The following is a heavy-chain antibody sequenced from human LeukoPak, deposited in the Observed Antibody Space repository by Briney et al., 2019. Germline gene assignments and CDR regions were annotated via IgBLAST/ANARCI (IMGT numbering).Heavy chain of an antibody. Sequence: SETLSLTCSVSGGSIRSSYWSWIRQPPGKGLEWIGHIYANGSTTCNPSLKSRITLAVDTSKNQFSLKLSSVTAADTAVYYCARQTTIFGQIDYWGQGTLVTVSS. V-gene: IGHV4-4*09. D-gene: IGHD3-3*01. CDR3: ARQTTIFGQIDY. CDR1: GGSIRSSY. J-gene: IGHJ4*02. CDR2: IYANGST.